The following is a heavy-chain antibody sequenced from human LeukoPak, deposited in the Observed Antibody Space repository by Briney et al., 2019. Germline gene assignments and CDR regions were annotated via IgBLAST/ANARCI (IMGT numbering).Heavy chain of an antibody. V-gene: IGHV3-7*01. CDR1: GFTFSSYG. CDR2: IKQDGSEK. CDR3: ARGGGKAAAGTH. D-gene: IGHD6-13*01. J-gene: IGHJ4*02. Sequence: GGSLRLSCAASGFTFSSYGMHWVRQAPGKGLEWVANIKQDGSEKYYVDSVKGRFTISRDNAKNSLYLQMNSLRAEDTAVYYCARGGGKAAAGTHWGQGTLVTVSS.